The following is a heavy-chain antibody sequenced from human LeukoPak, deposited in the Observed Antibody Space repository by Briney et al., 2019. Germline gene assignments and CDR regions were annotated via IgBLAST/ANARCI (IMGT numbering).Heavy chain of an antibody. CDR2: IIPILGIA. Sequence: SLKVSCKASGGTFSSYTISWVRQAPGQGLEWKGRIIPILGIANYAQKFQGRVTITADKSTSTAYMELSSLRSEDTAVYYCARDVRQQLLSNWGQGTLVTVSS. CDR1: GGTFSSYT. CDR3: ARDVRQQLLSN. V-gene: IGHV1-69*04. D-gene: IGHD2-2*01. J-gene: IGHJ4*02.